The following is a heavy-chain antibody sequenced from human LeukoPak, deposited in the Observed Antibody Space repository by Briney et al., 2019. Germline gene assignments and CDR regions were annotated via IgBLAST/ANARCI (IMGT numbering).Heavy chain of an antibody. CDR3: ARGPTLLRKIFGVAASNWFDP. CDR1: GGTFSSYA. Sequence: SVKVSCKASGGTFSSYAISWVRQAPGQGLEWMGGIIPIFGTANYAQKFQGRVTITTDESTSTAYMELSSLRSEDTAVYYCARGPTLLRKIFGVAASNWFDPWGQGTLVTVSS. D-gene: IGHD3-3*01. V-gene: IGHV1-69*05. J-gene: IGHJ5*02. CDR2: IIPIFGTA.